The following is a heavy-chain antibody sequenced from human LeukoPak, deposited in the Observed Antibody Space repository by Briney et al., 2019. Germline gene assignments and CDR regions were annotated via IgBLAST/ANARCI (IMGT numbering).Heavy chain of an antibody. CDR2: MWNDGITG. J-gene: IGHJ4*02. D-gene: IGHD6-19*01. CDR3: ARDGSGWSSDY. CDR1: GFNFRDSG. Sequence: GGSLRLSCAASGFNFRDSGMHWVRQAPGKGLEWVAVMWNDGITGKYADSVRGRFSVSRDNSKNTVYLQMDSLRADDTSVYYCARDGSGWSSDYWGRGTLVTVS. V-gene: IGHV3-33*01.